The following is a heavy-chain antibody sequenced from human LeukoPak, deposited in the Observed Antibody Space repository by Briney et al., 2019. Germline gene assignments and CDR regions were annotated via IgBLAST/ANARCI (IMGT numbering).Heavy chain of an antibody. CDR2: IIPILGIA. Sequence: GSSVKVSCKASGGTFSSYAISWVRQAPGQGLEWMGRIIPILGIANYAHKFQGRVTITADKSTSTAYMELSSLRSEDTAVYYCASGYSSGWSTEDYYYGMDVWGQGTTVTVSS. V-gene: IGHV1-69*04. CDR1: GGTFSSYA. CDR3: ASGYSSGWSTEDYYYGMDV. J-gene: IGHJ6*02. D-gene: IGHD6-19*01.